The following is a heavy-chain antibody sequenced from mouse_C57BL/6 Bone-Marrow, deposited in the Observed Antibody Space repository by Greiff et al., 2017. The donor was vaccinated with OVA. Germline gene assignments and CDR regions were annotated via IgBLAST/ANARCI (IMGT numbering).Heavy chain of an antibody. V-gene: IGHV14-4*01. Sequence: EVQLQQSGAELVRPGASVKLSCTASGFNIKDDYMHWVKQRPEQGLEWIGWIDPENGDTEYASKFQGKATITADTSSNTAYLQLSSLTSEDTAVYCCTTWVTRGYFDYWGQGTTLTVSS. CDR3: TTWVTRGYFDY. CDR2: IDPENGDT. D-gene: IGHD2-2*01. CDR1: GFNIKDDY. J-gene: IGHJ2*01.